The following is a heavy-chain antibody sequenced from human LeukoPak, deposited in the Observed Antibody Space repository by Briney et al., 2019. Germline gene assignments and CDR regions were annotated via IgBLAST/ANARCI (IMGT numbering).Heavy chain of an antibody. Sequence: SETLSLTCIVSGGSISSSSYYWGWIRQPPGKGLEWIGTIYYSGNTYYNPSLKSRVTISVDTSKTQFSLKLSSVTAADTAVYYCARETSSGYLFKLASYFDYWGQGTLVTVSS. CDR1: GGSISSSSYY. CDR2: IYYSGNT. CDR3: ARETSSGYLFKLASYFDY. V-gene: IGHV4-39*01. J-gene: IGHJ4*02. D-gene: IGHD3-22*01.